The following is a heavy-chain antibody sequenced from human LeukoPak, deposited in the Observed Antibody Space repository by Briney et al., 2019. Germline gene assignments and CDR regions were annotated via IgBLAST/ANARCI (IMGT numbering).Heavy chain of an antibody. D-gene: IGHD4-17*01. Sequence: PGGSLRLSCAASGFTLSSYAMSWVRQAPGKGLEWVSAISGSGGSTYYADSVKGRFTISRDNSKNTLYLQMNSLRAEDTAVYYCAKDRLYDGDYAILDYFDYWGQGTLVTVSS. J-gene: IGHJ4*02. CDR2: ISGSGGST. CDR1: GFTLSSYA. V-gene: IGHV3-23*01. CDR3: AKDRLYDGDYAILDYFDY.